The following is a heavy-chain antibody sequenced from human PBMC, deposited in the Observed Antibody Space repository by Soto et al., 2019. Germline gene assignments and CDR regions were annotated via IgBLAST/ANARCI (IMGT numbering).Heavy chain of an antibody. Sequence: QVQLVESGGGVVQPGRSLRLSCAASGFTFSSYGMHWVRQAPGKGLEWVAVISYDGSNKYYADSVKGRFTISSDNSKNTLYLQMNSLRAEDTAVYYCAKDLGRELRDYWGQGTLVTVSS. J-gene: IGHJ4*02. D-gene: IGHD1-26*01. CDR3: AKDLGRELRDY. V-gene: IGHV3-30*18. CDR2: ISYDGSNK. CDR1: GFTFSSYG.